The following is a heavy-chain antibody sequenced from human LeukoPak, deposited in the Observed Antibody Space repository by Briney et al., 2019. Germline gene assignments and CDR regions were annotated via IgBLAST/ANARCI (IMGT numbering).Heavy chain of an antibody. Sequence: PSETLSLTCTVSGGSISSYYWSWIRQPPGKGLEWIGYIHYSGSTNYNPSLKSRVTISVDTSKNQFSLKLSSVAAADTAVYYCARVGGSGSPPSPANYWYFDLRGRGTLVTVSS. D-gene: IGHD3-10*01. CDR1: GGSISSYY. CDR2: IHYSGST. CDR3: ARVGGSGSPPSPANYWYFDL. V-gene: IGHV4-59*01. J-gene: IGHJ2*01.